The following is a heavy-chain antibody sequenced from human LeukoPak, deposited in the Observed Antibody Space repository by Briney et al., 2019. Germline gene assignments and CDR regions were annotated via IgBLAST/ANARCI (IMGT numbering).Heavy chain of an antibody. J-gene: IGHJ4*02. V-gene: IGHV1-2*02. Sequence: GASVTVSCTASGSTFTGYDMHWVRQAPGQGLEWMGWINPNSGGTNYAQKFQGRVTMTRDASISTAYMELSRLRSDDTAVYYCARDLVRYPSNPYYFDYWGQGTLVTVSS. CDR3: ARDLVRYPSNPYYFDY. CDR2: INPNSGGT. CDR1: GSTFTGYD. D-gene: IGHD3-9*01.